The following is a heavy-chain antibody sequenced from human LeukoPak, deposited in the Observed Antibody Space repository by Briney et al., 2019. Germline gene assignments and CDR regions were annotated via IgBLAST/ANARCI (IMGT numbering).Heavy chain of an antibody. D-gene: IGHD1-1*01. CDR1: GFTFSESW. CDR3: AKGKRYPDY. V-gene: IGHV3-7*03. Sequence: PGGSLTLSCVVSGFTFSESWMSWVRQAPGKGLGWVASLNLDGSDKYYVDSVKGRFSISRDNAKNSLYLQMDSLRVEDTAVYYCAKGKRYPDYWGQGTLVTVSS. CDR2: LNLDGSDK. J-gene: IGHJ4*02.